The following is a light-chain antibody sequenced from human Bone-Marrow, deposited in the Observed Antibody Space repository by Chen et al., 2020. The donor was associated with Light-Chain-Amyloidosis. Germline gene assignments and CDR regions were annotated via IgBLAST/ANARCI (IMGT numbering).Light chain of an antibody. V-gene: IGKV2-28*01. CDR2: LAS. CDR3: MQGSLTTLT. J-gene: IGKJ3*01. CDR1: HSLLESDGNNY. Sequence: IVMTQSPLSLTVTPGEPASISCTSSHSLLESDGNNYLDWYLQKPGQSPHPLIYLASDPAPGVPDRFSGGGSGKNFTLKISRVEAEDVGVYYCMQGSLTTLTFGPGTKVEI.